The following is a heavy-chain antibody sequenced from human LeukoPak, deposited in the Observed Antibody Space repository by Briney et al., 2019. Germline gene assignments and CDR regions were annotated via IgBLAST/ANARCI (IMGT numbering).Heavy chain of an antibody. V-gene: IGHV1-18*01. CDR3: ARGPDPPLYYDFWSGYSRAYYMDV. CDR1: GYTFTSYG. CDR2: IIAYNGNT. D-gene: IGHD3-3*01. Sequence: GASVKVSCKASGYTFTSYGISWVRQAPGQGLEWMGWIIAYNGNTNYAQKLQGRVTMTTDTSTSTAYMELRSLRSDDTAVYYCARGPDPPLYYDFWSGYSRAYYMDVWGKGTTVTVSS. J-gene: IGHJ6*03.